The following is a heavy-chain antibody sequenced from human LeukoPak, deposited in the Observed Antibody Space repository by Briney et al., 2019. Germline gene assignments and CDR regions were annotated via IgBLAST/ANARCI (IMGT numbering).Heavy chain of an antibody. CDR3: ARGGYDILTGYPNNWFDP. J-gene: IGHJ5*02. CDR1: GGSFSGYY. D-gene: IGHD3-9*01. V-gene: IGHV4-34*01. Sequence: ASETLSLTCAVYGGSFSGYYWSWIRQPPGKGLEWIGEINHSGSTNYNPSLKNRVTISVDTSKNQFSLKLSSVTAADTAVYYCARGGYDILTGYPNNWFDPWGQGTLVTVSS. CDR2: INHSGST.